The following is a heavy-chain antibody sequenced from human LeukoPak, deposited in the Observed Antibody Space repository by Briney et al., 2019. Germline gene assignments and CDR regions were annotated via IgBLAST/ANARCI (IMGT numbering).Heavy chain of an antibody. Sequence: PGGSLRLSCAASGFTFSSYAMHWVRQAPSKGLEWVAVISYDGSNKYYADSVKGRFTISRDNSKNTLYLQMNSLRAEDTAVYYCASYQTAYSYGYSDYWGQGTLVTVSS. CDR2: ISYDGSNK. D-gene: IGHD5-18*01. J-gene: IGHJ4*02. CDR1: GFTFSSYA. CDR3: ASYQTAYSYGYSDY. V-gene: IGHV3-30*04.